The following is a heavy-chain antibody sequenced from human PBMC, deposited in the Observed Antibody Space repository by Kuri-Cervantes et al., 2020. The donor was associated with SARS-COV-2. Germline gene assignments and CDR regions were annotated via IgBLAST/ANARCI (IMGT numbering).Heavy chain of an antibody. CDR2: ISWDGGST. Sequence: GESLKISCAASGFTFDDYTMHWVRQAPGKGLEWVSLISWDGGSTYYADSVKGRFTISRDNSKNSLYLQMNSLRDEDTGIYYCARDSGYGGYNKLVDYWGQGTLVTVSS. CDR3: ARDSGYGGYNKLVDY. D-gene: IGHD5-12*01. J-gene: IGHJ4*02. CDR1: GFTFDDYT. V-gene: IGHV3-43*01.